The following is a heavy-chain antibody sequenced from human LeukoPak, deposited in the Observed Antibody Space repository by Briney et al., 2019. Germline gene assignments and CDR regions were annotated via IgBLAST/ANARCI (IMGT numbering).Heavy chain of an antibody. V-gene: IGHV4-31*01. CDR1: GGSISSGGYY. J-gene: IGHJ6*03. Sequence: SETLSLTCTVSGGSISSGGYYWGWIRQHPGKGLEWIGYIYYSGSTYYNPSLKSHVTISVDTSKNQFSLKLSSVTAADTAVYYCARESTGTPVGYYYYYMDVWGKGTTVTVSS. CDR3: ARESTGTPVGYYYYYMDV. D-gene: IGHD1-1*01. CDR2: IYYSGST.